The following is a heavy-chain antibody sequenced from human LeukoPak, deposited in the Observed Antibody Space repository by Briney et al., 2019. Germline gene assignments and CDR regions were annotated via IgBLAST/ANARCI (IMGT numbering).Heavy chain of an antibody. CDR2: INEDGSKQ. Sequence: GGSLRLSCAASGFTFSSHWMGWVRQAPGKGLGWVANINEDGSKQYYIDSVKGRFTISRDNAKNSLYLQMSSLRAEDTAVYFCARAVYGYFDFWGQGTLLTVSS. D-gene: IGHD3-10*01. CDR1: GFTFSSHW. V-gene: IGHV3-7*04. J-gene: IGHJ4*02. CDR3: ARAVYGYFDF.